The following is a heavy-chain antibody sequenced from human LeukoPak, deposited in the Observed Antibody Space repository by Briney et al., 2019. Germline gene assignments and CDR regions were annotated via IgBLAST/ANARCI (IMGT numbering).Heavy chain of an antibody. Sequence: GESLKISCKGSGYSFTSYWIGWVRQMPGKGLEWMGIIYPGDSDTRYSPSFQGQVTISADKSISTAYPQWSSLKASDTAMYYCARQVAGTLGPRYYYYGMDVWGQGTTVTVSS. CDR3: ARQVAGTLGPRYYYYGMDV. CDR1: GYSFTSYW. V-gene: IGHV5-51*01. D-gene: IGHD6-19*01. J-gene: IGHJ6*02. CDR2: IYPGDSDT.